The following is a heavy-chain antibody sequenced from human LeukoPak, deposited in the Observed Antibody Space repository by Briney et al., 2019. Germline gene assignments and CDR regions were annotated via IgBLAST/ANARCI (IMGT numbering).Heavy chain of an antibody. Sequence: SETLSLTCTVSGGSISSGSYYWSWIRQPAGKGLEWIGRIYTSGSTNYNPSLKSRVTISVDTSKNQFSLKLSSVTAADTAVYYCASSKRGYSGYAGYFGYWGQGTLVTVSS. CDR2: IYTSGST. D-gene: IGHD5-12*01. V-gene: IGHV4-61*02. CDR1: GGSISSGSYY. CDR3: ASSKRGYSGYAGYFGY. J-gene: IGHJ4*02.